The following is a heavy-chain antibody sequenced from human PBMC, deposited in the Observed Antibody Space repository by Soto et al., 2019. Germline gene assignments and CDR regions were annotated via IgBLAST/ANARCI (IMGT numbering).Heavy chain of an antibody. D-gene: IGHD1-7*01. V-gene: IGHV4-31*03. J-gene: IGHJ4*02. Sequence: SETLSLTCTVSGASIRSGDYYWNWIRQHPGKGLEWIGYIHYSGTTYYNLSLKSRVTISVDMSKNQFSLKVNSMTAADTAVYYCARNXXXXYFDYWGQGTLVXXSS. CDR3: ARNXXXXYFDY. CDR1: GASIRSGDYY. CDR2: IHYSGTT.